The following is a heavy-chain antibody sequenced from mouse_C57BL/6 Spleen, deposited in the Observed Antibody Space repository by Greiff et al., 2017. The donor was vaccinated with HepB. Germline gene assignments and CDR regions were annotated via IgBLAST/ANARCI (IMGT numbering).Heavy chain of an antibody. CDR2: INPYNGGT. D-gene: IGHD1-1*01. J-gene: IGHJ2*01. CDR1: GYTFTDYY. CDR3: ARDDYGSSYGFDY. V-gene: IGHV1-19*01. Sequence: EVQLQQSGPVLVKPGASVKMSCKASGYTFTDYYMNWVKQSHGKSLEWIGVINPYNGGTSYNQKFKGKATLTVDKSSSTAYMELNSLTSEDSAVYYCARDDYGSSYGFDYWGQGTTLTVSS.